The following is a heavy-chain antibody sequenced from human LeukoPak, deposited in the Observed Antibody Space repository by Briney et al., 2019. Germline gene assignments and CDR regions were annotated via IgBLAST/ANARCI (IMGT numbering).Heavy chain of an antibody. D-gene: IGHD3-16*01. V-gene: IGHV3-7*01. CDR2: IKEDGTEK. Sequence: GGSLRLSCAASGFNISDFWMTWVRQAPGKGLEWVANIKEDGTEKHLVDSVKGRFTISRDNTKNLLYLQMNSLRGDDTATYYCVRESRPGGAMGLYHNFDYWGQGTLVADSS. CDR3: VRESRPGGAMGLYHNFDY. J-gene: IGHJ4*02. CDR1: GFNISDFW.